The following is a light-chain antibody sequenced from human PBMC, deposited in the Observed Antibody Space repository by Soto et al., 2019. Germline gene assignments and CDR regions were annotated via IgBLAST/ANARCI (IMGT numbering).Light chain of an antibody. CDR1: QDVRKY. CDR3: QQRHNLPHT. CDR2: DAS. V-gene: IGKV1-33*01. J-gene: IGKJ3*01. Sequence: DIQMTQSPSSLSASVGDRGTITCQASQDVRKYLSWYQQKARKAPKLLIYDASNLETGVPSRFSGSGSGTDFTFTISSLQPEDIATYYCQQRHNLPHTFGPGTKVDI.